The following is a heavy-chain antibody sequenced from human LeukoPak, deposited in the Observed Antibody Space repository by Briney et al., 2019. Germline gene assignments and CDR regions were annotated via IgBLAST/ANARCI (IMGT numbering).Heavy chain of an antibody. V-gene: IGHV4-31*03. CDR3: ARDSSSIGMDV. CDR1: GGSISSGGYY. D-gene: IGHD6-6*01. J-gene: IGHJ6*02. CDR2: IYYSGST. Sequence: SETLSLTCTVSGGSISSGGYYWSWIRQHPGKGLEWIGYIYYSGSTYYNPSLKSRVTISVDTSKNQFSLKLSSVTAADTAVYYCARDSSSIGMDVWGQGTTVTVSS.